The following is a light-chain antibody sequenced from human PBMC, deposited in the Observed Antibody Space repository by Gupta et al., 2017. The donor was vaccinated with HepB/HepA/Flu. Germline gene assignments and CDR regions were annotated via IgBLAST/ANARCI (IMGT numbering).Light chain of an antibody. CDR3: AAWDDSLSGWV. V-gene: IGLV1-47*01. J-gene: IGLJ3*02. CDR2: RDN. Sequence: QPVLTQPPPASGTPGPTATTTRSRSSSNTGSNYVYWYQQHPGTAPKLLIYRDNQRASGVPDRFSGSKSGTSASLAISGLRAEDEADYYCAAWDDSLSGWVFGGGTKLTVL. CDR1: SSNTGSNY.